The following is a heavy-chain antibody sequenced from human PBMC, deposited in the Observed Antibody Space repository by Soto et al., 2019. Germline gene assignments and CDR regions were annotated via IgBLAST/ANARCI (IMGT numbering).Heavy chain of an antibody. CDR1: GGSVSNSNYY. CDR2: IYYSGST. D-gene: IGHD5-18*01. V-gene: IGHV4-30-4*08. J-gene: IGHJ6*02. Sequence: SETLSITCTVSGGSVSNSNYYWGWIRQPPGKGLEWIGYIYYSGSTYYNPSLKSRVTISVDTSKNQFSLKLSSVTAADTAVYYCARDPPTNTAMAHYGMDVWGQGTTVTVSS. CDR3: ARDPPTNTAMAHYGMDV.